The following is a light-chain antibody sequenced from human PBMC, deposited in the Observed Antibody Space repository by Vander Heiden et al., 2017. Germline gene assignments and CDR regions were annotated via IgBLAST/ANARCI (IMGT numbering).Light chain of an antibody. CDR1: SSNIGGNT. J-gene: IGLJ2*01. V-gene: IGLV1-44*01. CDR2: SNN. CDR3: AVWDDSLNGVV. Sequence: QSVLPQPPSASGTPRQRATISCSGSSSNIGGNTVNWYQQLPGTAPKLLIYSNNQRPSGVPDRFSGSKSGTSASLAIGGLQSEDEADYYCAVWDDSLNGVVFGGGTKLTVL.